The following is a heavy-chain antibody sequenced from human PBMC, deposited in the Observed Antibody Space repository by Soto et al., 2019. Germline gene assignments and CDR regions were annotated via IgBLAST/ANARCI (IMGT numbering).Heavy chain of an antibody. CDR3: ARHHPTSTVSGIVISLGY. V-gene: IGHV4-39*01. CDR2: IHNFEKT. Sequence: QLQLQESGPGLVKTSETLSLTCTVSGDSIDNSRHYWGWIRQPPGKGLEWIGSIHNFEKTYYNPSLESRLTLSVDTSKNQFSLRLRSVTAADTAVYYCARHHPTSTVSGIVISLGYWGQATLVTVSS. J-gene: IGHJ4*02. CDR1: GDSIDNSRHY. D-gene: IGHD1-1*01.